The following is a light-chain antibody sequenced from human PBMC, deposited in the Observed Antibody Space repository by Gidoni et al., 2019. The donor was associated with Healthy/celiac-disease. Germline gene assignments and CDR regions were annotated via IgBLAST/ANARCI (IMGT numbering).Light chain of an antibody. J-gene: IGKJ1*01. CDR3: QQYNSYSQGT. V-gene: IGKV1-5*03. CDR1: QSISSW. Sequence: DIQMTQSTSTLSASVGDRVTSTCRAIQSISSWLAWYQQKPGKAPKLLIYTAYSLESGVPSRFSGSGSGTEFTLTISSLQPDDFATYYCQQYNSYSQGTFGQGTKVEIK. CDR2: TAY.